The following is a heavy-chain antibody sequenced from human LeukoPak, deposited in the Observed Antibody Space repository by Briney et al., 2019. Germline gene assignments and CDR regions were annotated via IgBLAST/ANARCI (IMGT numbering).Heavy chain of an antibody. CDR1: GGPITSYY. Sequence: PSETLSLTCTVSGGPITSYYLHWIRQPAGKGLEWIGRIYGSGTTYYNPSLKSRVTISVDASNNQFFPKLNSVTAADTAVYYCARHSPGFFLDYWGQGTLVTVSS. CDR2: IYGSGTT. D-gene: IGHD2-21*01. CDR3: ARHSPGFFLDY. V-gene: IGHV4-4*07. J-gene: IGHJ4*02.